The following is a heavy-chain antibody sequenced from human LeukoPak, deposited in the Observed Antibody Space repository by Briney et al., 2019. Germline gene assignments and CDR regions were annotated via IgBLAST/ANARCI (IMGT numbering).Heavy chain of an antibody. Sequence: GRSLRLSCAASGFTFSSYGMHGVRQAPGKGLEWVAVIWYDGSNKYYADSVKGRFTISRDNSKNTLYLQMNSLRAEDTAVYYCARDGYSSGSDYWGQGTLVTVSS. CDR1: GFTFSSYG. V-gene: IGHV3-33*01. J-gene: IGHJ4*02. CDR3: ARDGYSSGSDY. D-gene: IGHD6-19*01. CDR2: IWYDGSNK.